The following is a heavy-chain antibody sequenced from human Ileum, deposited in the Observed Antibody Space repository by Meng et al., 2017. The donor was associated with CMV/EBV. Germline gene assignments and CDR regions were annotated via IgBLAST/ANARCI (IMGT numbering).Heavy chain of an antibody. CDR1: GGSFSGYY. V-gene: IGHV4-34*01. Sequence: SETLSPTCAVYGGSFSGYYWSWIRQPPGKGLEWIGEINHSGSTNYNPSLKSRVTISVDTSKNQFSLKLSSVTAADTAVYYCASSYSNYGYFQHWGQGTLVTVSS. J-gene: IGHJ1*01. CDR3: ASSYSNYGYFQH. D-gene: IGHD4-11*01. CDR2: INHSGST.